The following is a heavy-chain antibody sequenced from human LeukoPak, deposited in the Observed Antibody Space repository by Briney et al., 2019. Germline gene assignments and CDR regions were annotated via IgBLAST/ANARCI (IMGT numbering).Heavy chain of an antibody. CDR1: GGSISSYY. V-gene: IGHV4-59*08. CDR2: IYYSGST. Sequence: ASETLSLTCTVSGGSISSYYWSWIRQPPGKGLEWIGYIYYSGSTNYNPSLKSRVTMSVDTSKNQFSLRLSSVTAADTAVYYCARPLDRYGALQRWGQGTLVTVSS. D-gene: IGHD4-17*01. J-gene: IGHJ4*02. CDR3: ARPLDRYGALQR.